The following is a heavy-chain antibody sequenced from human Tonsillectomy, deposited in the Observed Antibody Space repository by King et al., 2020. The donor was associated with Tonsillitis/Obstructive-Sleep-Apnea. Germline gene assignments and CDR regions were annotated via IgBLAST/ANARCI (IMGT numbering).Heavy chain of an antibody. Sequence: VQLQQWGAGLLKPSETLSLTCAVYGGSFSAYYWSWIRQPPGKGLEWIGEINHSGSPPYNPSLKSRVTISIDTSKSQFSLKLTSVTAADTAVYYCARRSYSNWGYYYFYMDVWGKGTTVTVSS. J-gene: IGHJ6*03. CDR2: INHSGSP. CDR3: ARRSYSNWGYYYFYMDV. D-gene: IGHD4-11*01. V-gene: IGHV4-34*01. CDR1: GGSFSAYY.